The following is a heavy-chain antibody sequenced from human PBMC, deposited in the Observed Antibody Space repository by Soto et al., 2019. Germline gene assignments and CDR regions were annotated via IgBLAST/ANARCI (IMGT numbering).Heavy chain of an antibody. V-gene: IGHV1-69*04. Sequence: ASVKVSCKASGGTFSSYTISWVRQAPGQGLEWMGRIIPILGIANYAQKFQGRVTITADKSTSTAYMEPSSLRSEDTAVYYCARDRCSGGSCYSVWYYYGMDVWGQGTTVTVSS. D-gene: IGHD2-15*01. J-gene: IGHJ6*02. CDR3: ARDRCSGGSCYSVWYYYGMDV. CDR2: IIPILGIA. CDR1: GGTFSSYT.